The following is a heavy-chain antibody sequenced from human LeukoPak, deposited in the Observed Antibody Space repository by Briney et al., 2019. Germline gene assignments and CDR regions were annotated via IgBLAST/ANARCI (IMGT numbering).Heavy chain of an antibody. V-gene: IGHV3-23*01. CDR1: GFTFSSYA. J-gene: IGHJ4*02. CDR3: AKAPGYGDYELYFDY. CDR2: ISGSGGST. D-gene: IGHD4-17*01. Sequence: GGSLRLSCAASGFTFSSYAMSWVRQAPGKGLEWVSAISGSGGSTYYADSVKGRFTISRDNSKNTLYLQMNSLRAEDTALYYCAKAPGYGDYELYFDYWGQGTLVTVSS.